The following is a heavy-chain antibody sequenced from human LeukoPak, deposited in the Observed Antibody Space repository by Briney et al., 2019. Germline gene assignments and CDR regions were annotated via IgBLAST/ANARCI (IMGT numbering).Heavy chain of an antibody. CDR1: GFTFSSYA. Sequence: GGSLRLSCAASGFTFSSYAMNWVRQAPGKGLEWVSAISGSSGSTYYADSVKGRLTISRDNSKNTLYLELNSLRVEDTAVYYCAKDRQGGYRICWGQGTLVTVSS. V-gene: IGHV3-23*01. D-gene: IGHD5-18*01. CDR3: AKDRQGGYRIC. J-gene: IGHJ4*02. CDR2: ISGSSGST.